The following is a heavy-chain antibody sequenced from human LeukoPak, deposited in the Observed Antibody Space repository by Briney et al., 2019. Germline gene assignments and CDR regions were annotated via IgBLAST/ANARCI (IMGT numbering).Heavy chain of an antibody. Sequence: GGSLRLSCAASGFTFSSYGMHWVRQAPGKGLEWVSYISSSSSTIYYADSVKGRFTISRDNSKNTLYLQMNSLRAEDTAVYYCARGGSYLSAFDIWGQGTMVTVSS. J-gene: IGHJ3*02. CDR2: ISSSSSTI. V-gene: IGHV3-48*01. CDR1: GFTFSSYG. D-gene: IGHD1-26*01. CDR3: ARGGSYLSAFDI.